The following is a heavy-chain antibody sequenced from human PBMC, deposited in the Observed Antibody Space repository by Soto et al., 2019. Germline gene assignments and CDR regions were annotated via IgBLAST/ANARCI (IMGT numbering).Heavy chain of an antibody. CDR2: IGTLHDA. CDR3: ARQASYWHGGGGWFDP. J-gene: IGHJ5*02. V-gene: IGHV3-13*01. Sequence: EVQLVESGGGLVEPGGSLRLSCAASGFTFSAFDMHWVRQATGKGLEWVAAIGTLHDAYYPDSVKGRFTISRENAKNSFYFQMNSLRDGDTAVYYCARQASYWHGGGGWFDPWGQGTLVTVSS. D-gene: IGHD2-8*02. CDR1: GFTFSAFD.